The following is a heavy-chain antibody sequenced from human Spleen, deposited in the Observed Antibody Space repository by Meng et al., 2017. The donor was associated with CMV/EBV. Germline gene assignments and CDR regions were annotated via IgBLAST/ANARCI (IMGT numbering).Heavy chain of an antibody. V-gene: IGHV3-7*01. CDR2: IKEDGSEK. Sequence: GGSLRLSCVVSGFTFSRFWMSWVRQAPGKGLEWVANIKEDGSEKYYVDSVKGRFTISRDNAKTSLYLQMNSLRAEDTAVYYCASAAAEGFHHYYGMDVWGRGTTVTVSS. J-gene: IGHJ6*02. CDR1: GFTFSRFW. D-gene: IGHD6-13*01. CDR3: ASAAAEGFHHYYGMDV.